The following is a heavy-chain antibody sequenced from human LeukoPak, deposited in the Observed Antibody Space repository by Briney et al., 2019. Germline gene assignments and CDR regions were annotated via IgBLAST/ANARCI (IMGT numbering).Heavy chain of an antibody. D-gene: IGHD3-3*01. J-gene: IGHJ4*02. V-gene: IGHV3-30*18. CDR3: AKVGGILEWFLGY. Sequence: GGSLRLSCAASGFTFSNYGVHWVRQAPGKGLEWVAGLTYDGNKKYYTDSVEGRFTISRDNSKNTLYLQMNSLRAEDTAVYYCAKVGGILEWFLGYWGQGTLVTVSS. CDR2: LTYDGNKK. CDR1: GFTFSNYG.